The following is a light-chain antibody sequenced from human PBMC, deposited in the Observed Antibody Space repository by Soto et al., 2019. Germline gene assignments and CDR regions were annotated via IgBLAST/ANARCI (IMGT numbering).Light chain of an antibody. Sequence: EIVLTQSPGTLSLSPGERATLSCRASRSFASSYLGWYQQKPGQAPRLLIYAASSRATGIPDRFSGCGSGTDFTLTISRLEPEDSAVYYCQQYGSSPPYTFGQGTKLEI. CDR3: QQYGSSPPYT. J-gene: IGKJ2*01. CDR1: RSFASSY. V-gene: IGKV3-20*01. CDR2: AAS.